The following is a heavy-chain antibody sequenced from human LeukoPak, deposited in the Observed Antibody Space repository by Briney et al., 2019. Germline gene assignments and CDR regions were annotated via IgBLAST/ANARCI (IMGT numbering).Heavy chain of an antibody. D-gene: IGHD6-6*01. Sequence: PSETLSLTCTVSGGSISCYYWSWIRQPPGKGLEWIGYIYYTGSTNYNPSLKSRVTMFVDMSKNQFSLRLSSVTAADTAVYYCARHRAYSSSSPFDYWGQGTLVTVSS. J-gene: IGHJ4*02. CDR2: IYYTGST. CDR3: ARHRAYSSSSPFDY. CDR1: GGSISCYY. V-gene: IGHV4-59*08.